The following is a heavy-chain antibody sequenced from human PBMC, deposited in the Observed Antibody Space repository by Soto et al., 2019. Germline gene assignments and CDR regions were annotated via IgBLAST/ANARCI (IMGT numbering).Heavy chain of an antibody. CDR2: ISAYNGNT. V-gene: IGHV1-18*01. Sequence: GASVKVSCKASGYTFTSYGISWVRQAPGQGLEWMGWISAYNGNTNYAQKLQGRVTMTTDTSTSTAYMELRSLRSDDTAVYYCARSTSVDTAMVNPNAYYYYMDGWGKGTTVTVSS. D-gene: IGHD5-18*01. J-gene: IGHJ6*03. CDR3: ARSTSVDTAMVNPNAYYYYMDG. CDR1: GYTFTSYG.